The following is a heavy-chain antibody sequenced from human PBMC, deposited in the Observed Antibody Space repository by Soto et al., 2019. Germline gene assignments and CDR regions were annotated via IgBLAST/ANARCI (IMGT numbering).Heavy chain of an antibody. V-gene: IGHV3-30*18. CDR1: GFTFRSYG. D-gene: IGHD1-26*01. CDR3: AKGGVGSTSNAFDI. CDR2: ISYDGSNK. J-gene: IGHJ3*02. Sequence: GGSLRLSCAASGFTFRSYGMPWVRQAPGKGLEWVAVISYDGSNKYYADSVKGRFTISRDNSKNTLYLQMNSLRAEDTAVYYCAKGGVGSTSNAFDIWGQGTMVTVSS.